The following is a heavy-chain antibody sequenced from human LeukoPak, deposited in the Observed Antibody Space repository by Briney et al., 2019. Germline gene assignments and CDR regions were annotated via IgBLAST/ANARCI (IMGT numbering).Heavy chain of an antibody. Sequence: PGGSLRLSCAASGFTFSSYGMHWVRQAPGKGLEWVAVISYDGSNKYYADSVKGRFAISRDNSKNTLYPQMNSLRAGDTAVYYCAKLLSRGENFDYWGQGTLVTVSS. D-gene: IGHD3-10*01. CDR3: AKLLSRGENFDY. V-gene: IGHV3-30*18. J-gene: IGHJ4*02. CDR2: ISYDGSNK. CDR1: GFTFSSYG.